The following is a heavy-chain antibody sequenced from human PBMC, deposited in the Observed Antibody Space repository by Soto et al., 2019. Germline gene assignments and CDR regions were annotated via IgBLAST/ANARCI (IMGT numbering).Heavy chain of an antibody. CDR1: GYTFTSYG. CDR3: ARVARIIYDDVWGSTYDY. D-gene: IGHD3-16*01. J-gene: IGHJ4*02. V-gene: IGHV1-18*01. Sequence: QVQLVQSGAEGKKPGASVEVSCKASGYTFTSYGSSWVRQAPGQGLECMGWISAYNGKTNYAQKLQGRVTMTTDTSTSTAYMELRSLRSDDTAVYYCARVARIIYDDVWGSTYDYWGQGTLVTVSS. CDR2: ISAYNGKT.